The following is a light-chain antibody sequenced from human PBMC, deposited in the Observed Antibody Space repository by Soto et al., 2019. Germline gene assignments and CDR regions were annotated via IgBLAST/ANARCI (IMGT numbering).Light chain of an antibody. Sequence: DIQLTQSPSFLSASVGDRVTITCRASQGISDYVAWYQQKADKAPNLLIYAASFLQGGVPSRFSGSGSGTEFTLTISSLQPEDFATYYCQHLDSHTLTFGGGTKVEIK. CDR1: QGISDY. V-gene: IGKV1-9*01. CDR2: AAS. J-gene: IGKJ4*01. CDR3: QHLDSHTLT.